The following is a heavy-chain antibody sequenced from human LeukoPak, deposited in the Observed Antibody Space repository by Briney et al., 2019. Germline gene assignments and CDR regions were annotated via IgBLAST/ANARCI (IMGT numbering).Heavy chain of an antibody. CDR2: ISAYNGYT. Sequence: ASVKVSCKASGGTFSSYAISWVRQAPGQGLEWMGWISAYNGYTNYAQSLQDRLTMTTDTSTSTAYMELTSLKSDDTALYYCARVGDHYYHMDVWGKGTTVTISS. CDR3: ARVGDHYYHMDV. J-gene: IGHJ6*03. V-gene: IGHV1-18*01. CDR1: GGTFSSYA.